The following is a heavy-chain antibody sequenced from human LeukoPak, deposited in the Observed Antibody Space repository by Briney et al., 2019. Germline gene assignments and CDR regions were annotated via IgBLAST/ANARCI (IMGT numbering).Heavy chain of an antibody. CDR3: ARDCSRVEMATIVAGHFDY. CDR1: GFTFSSYW. V-gene: IGHV3-7*01. Sequence: GGSLRLSCAASGFTFSSYWMSWVRQAPGKGLEWVANIKQDGSEKYYVDSVKGRFTISRDNAKNSLYLQMNSLRAEDTAVYYCARDCSRVEMATIVAGHFDYWGQGTLVTVSS. J-gene: IGHJ4*02. CDR2: IKQDGSEK. D-gene: IGHD5-24*01.